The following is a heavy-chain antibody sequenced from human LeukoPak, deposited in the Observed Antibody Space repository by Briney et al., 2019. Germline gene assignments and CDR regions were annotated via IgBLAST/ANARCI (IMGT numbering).Heavy chain of an antibody. Sequence: GASVKVSCKASGYTFTDYSMHWVRQAPGQGLEWMGWISPDSGGTKSAQKFQGRATMTRDTSINTAYMELRSLRSDDTAVYYCARGYFGSGRYSPFDPWGQGTLITVSS. CDR1: GYTFTDYS. V-gene: IGHV1-2*02. CDR3: ARGYFGSGRYSPFDP. D-gene: IGHD3-10*01. CDR2: ISPDSGGT. J-gene: IGHJ5*02.